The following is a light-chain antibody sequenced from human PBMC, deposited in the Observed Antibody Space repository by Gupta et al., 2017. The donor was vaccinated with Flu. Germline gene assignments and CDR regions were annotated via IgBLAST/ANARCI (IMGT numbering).Light chain of an antibody. CDR2: VGS. CDR3: MQPLNSPWT. J-gene: IGKJ1*01. V-gene: IGKV2-28*01. CDR1: QSLLSSNVYNY. Sequence: DIVMTQSQLSLADPPGEPASIFCRCSQSLLSSNVYNYVNWYLQKPGQSPQLLIHVGSNRASGVPARFSGSGSGTYFTLKISRVEAEDVGIYFCMQPLNSPWTFGQGTKVEIK.